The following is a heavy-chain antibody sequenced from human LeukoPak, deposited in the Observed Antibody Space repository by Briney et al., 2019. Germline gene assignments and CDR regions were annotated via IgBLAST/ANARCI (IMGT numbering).Heavy chain of an antibody. D-gene: IGHD3-22*01. CDR3: AKDSGGYYSDAFDI. J-gene: IGHJ3*02. CDR2: ISWNSGSI. V-gene: IGHV3-9*03. CDR1: GFTFSSYA. Sequence: GGSLRLSCAASGFTFSSYAMSWVRQAPGKGLEWVSGISWNSGSIGYADSVKGRFTISRDNAKNSLYLQMNSLRAEDMALYYCAKDSGGYYSDAFDIWGQGTMVTVSS.